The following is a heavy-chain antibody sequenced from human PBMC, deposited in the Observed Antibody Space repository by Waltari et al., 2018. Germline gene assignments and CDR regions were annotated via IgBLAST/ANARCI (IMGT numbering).Heavy chain of an antibody. CDR3: ARVGPNTQLADL. D-gene: IGHD6-13*01. J-gene: IGHJ4*02. CDR2: INFDGRI. V-gene: IGHV4-4*07. CDR1: GGSFSNSS. Sequence: QVQLQESGPGLVKPSETLSLTCSVSGGSFSNSSWSWIRQSATKGLECIGRINFDGRINYNPSLESRVTMSVDPFKSQFSLQLKSLTAADTAVYYCARVGPNTQLADLWGQGMLVTVSS.